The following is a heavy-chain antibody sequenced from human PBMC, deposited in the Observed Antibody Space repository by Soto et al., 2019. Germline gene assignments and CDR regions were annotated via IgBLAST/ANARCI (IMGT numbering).Heavy chain of an antibody. D-gene: IGHD2-15*01. CDR2: ISGSGGST. V-gene: IGHV3-23*01. CDR1: GFTFSSYA. J-gene: IGHJ5*01. Sequence: GGSLRLSCAASGFTFSSYAMSWVRQAPGKGLEWVSAISGSGGSTYYADSVKGRFTISRDNSKNTLYLQMNSLRAEDTAVYYCAKDAGYCSGGSCLFVGGRFDSWGQGTLVTVSS. CDR3: AKDAGYCSGGSCLFVGGRFDS.